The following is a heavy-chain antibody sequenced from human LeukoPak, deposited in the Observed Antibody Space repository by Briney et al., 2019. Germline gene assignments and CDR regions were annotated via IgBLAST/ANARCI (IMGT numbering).Heavy chain of an antibody. CDR3: ARGPVMTATMIEFDY. CDR2: ISAYNGNT. D-gene: IGHD2-21*02. J-gene: IGHJ4*02. CDR1: GYTFTSYG. Sequence: GASVKVSCKASGYTFTSYGISWVRQAPGLGLEWMGWISAYNGNTNYAQKLQGRVTMTTDTSTSTAYMELRSLRSDDTAVYYCARGPVMTATMIEFDYWGQGTLVTVSS. V-gene: IGHV1-18*01.